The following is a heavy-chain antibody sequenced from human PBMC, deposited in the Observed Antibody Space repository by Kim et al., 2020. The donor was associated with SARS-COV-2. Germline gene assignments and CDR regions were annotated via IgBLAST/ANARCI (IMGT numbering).Heavy chain of an antibody. CDR1: GGSITSGDYY. D-gene: IGHD3-16*01. V-gene: IGHV4-31*03. J-gene: IGHJ4*02. Sequence: TLSLTCTVSGGSITSGDYYWSWIRQHPGKGLEWIGYISNIGGTHYNPSLKSRLLISVDTSKNHFSLRLNSVTAADTAVYYCARAWGEWGQGTLVTVSS. CDR3: ARAWGE. CDR2: ISNIGGT.